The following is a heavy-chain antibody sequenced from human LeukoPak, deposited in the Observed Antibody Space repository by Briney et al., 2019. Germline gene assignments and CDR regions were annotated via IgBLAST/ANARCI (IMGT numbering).Heavy chain of an antibody. J-gene: IGHJ4*02. D-gene: IGHD6-19*01. Sequence: PGGSLRLSCAVSGFTVSSNYMSWVRQAPGEGLEWVSVMYSGGSAYYPDSLKGRFTFSRDNSKNTLYLQMNRLRPEDTALYYCARDLGSSGSYVDYWGQGTLVTVSS. CDR1: GFTVSSNY. CDR2: MYSGGSA. V-gene: IGHV3-66*01. CDR3: ARDLGSSGSYVDY.